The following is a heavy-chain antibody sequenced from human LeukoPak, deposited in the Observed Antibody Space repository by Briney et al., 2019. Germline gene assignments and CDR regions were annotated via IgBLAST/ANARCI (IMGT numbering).Heavy chain of an antibody. CDR1: GFTFSGNW. Sequence: PGGSLRLSCAASGFTFSGNWMHWVRQDPGKGLVWVSHINTDGSHTRYADSVKGRFTISRDNAKNTLYLQMNSLRAEDTSVYYCARDTSGYVDYWGQGILVTVSS. CDR3: ARDTSGYVDY. V-gene: IGHV3-74*01. J-gene: IGHJ4*02. D-gene: IGHD2/OR15-2a*01. CDR2: INTDGSHT.